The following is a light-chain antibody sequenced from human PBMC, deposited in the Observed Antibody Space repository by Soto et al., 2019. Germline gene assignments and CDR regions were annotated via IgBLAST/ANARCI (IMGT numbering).Light chain of an antibody. V-gene: IGKV3-15*01. J-gene: IGKJ5*01. Sequence: IGMNEAPANFAFFSGGRGTLSCQGRQSIRVHVGWYQQRPGQAPRLLIYGASTRVTGMPARFSGSGSGTEFTLTISSLDSEDSAVFYCQQYNSWRQITFGQGTRLEIK. CDR2: GAS. CDR3: QQYNSWRQIT. CDR1: QSIRVH.